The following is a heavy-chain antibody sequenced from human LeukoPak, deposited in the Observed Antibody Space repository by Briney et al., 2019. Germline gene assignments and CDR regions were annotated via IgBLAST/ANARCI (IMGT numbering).Heavy chain of an antibody. CDR2: INHSGST. J-gene: IGHJ4*02. D-gene: IGHD2-21*01. V-gene: IGHV4-34*01. CDR1: GGSFSGYY. CDR3: AIWGAAYSGRNDY. Sequence: SETLSLTCAVYGGSFSGYYWSWIRQPPGKGLEWIGEINHSGSTNYNPSLKSRVTISVDTSKNQFSLKLSSVTAADTAVYYCAIWGAAYSGRNDYWGQGTRVTVSS.